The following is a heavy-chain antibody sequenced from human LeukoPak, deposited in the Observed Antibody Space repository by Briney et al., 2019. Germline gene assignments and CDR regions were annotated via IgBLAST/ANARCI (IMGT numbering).Heavy chain of an antibody. J-gene: IGHJ4*02. CDR3: ARDWGPDIVVVVATLGGCFDY. CDR1: GFTFSSYA. Sequence: GGSLRLSCAASGFTFSSYAMHWVRQAPGKGLEWVAVISYDGSNKYYADSVKGRFTISRDNSKNTLYLQMNSLRAEDTAVYYCARDWGPDIVVVVATLGGCFDYWGQGTLVTVSS. V-gene: IGHV3-30*04. CDR2: ISYDGSNK. D-gene: IGHD2-15*01.